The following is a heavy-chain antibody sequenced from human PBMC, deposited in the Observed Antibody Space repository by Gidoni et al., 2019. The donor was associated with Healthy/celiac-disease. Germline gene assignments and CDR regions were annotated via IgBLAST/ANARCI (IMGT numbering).Heavy chain of an antibody. D-gene: IGHD3-10*01. CDR1: GGAFSGYY. CDR3: ARVPRGTMVRGASDH. CDR2: INHGGST. V-gene: IGHV4-34*01. J-gene: IGHJ4*02. Sequence: QVQLQQWGAGLLKPSEPLSLTCPVYGGAFSGYYWSWIRQPPGKGLEWIGEINHGGSTNYNPSLKSRVTISVDTSKNQFSLKLSSGTAADTAVYYCARVPRGTMVRGASDHWGQGTLVTVSS.